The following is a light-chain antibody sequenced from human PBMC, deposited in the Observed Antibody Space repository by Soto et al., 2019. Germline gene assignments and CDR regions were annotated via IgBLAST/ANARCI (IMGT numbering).Light chain of an antibody. J-gene: IGKJ4*01. CDR2: DAY. CDR1: QTLRHC. CDR3: QHYNGYPQT. V-gene: IGKV1-5*01. Sequence: DIQMTQSPSTLSAYVGERVTITCRASQTLRHCLAWYQQKTVKAPNRLIYDAYTLQRGVPSRFSGSGSGTEFTLTISSLQPDDFETYYCQHYNGYPQTFGGGTNGEVK.